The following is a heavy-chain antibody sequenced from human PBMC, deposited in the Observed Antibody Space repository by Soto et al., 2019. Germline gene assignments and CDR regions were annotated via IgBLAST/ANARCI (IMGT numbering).Heavy chain of an antibody. CDR3: ARVPHSGSVFGVVIIRPNFDY. V-gene: IGHV1-69*06. CDR2: IIPIFGTA. J-gene: IGHJ4*02. D-gene: IGHD3-3*01. Sequence: QVQLVQSGAEVKKPGSSVKVSCKASGGTFSSYAISWVRQAPGQGLEWMGGIIPIFGTANYAQKFQGRVTITADKSTSTAYMELSSLRSEDTAVYYCARVPHSGSVFGVVIIRPNFDYWGQGTLVTVSS. CDR1: GGTFSSYA.